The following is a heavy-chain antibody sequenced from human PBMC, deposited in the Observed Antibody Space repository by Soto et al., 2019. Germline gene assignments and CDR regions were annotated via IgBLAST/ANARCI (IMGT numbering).Heavy chain of an antibody. CDR2: IYYSGST. D-gene: IGHD3-22*01. V-gene: IGHV4-61*03. CDR1: GGSISSGNYY. Sequence: SETLSLTCTVSGGSISSGNYYWSWIRQPPGKGLEWIGIIYYSGSTNYNPSLKSRVTISLDMSKNHVSLILKSVNIADSAIYYCARGHFDSRGYSNALDYWGQGIQVTVSS. J-gene: IGHJ4*02. CDR3: ARGHFDSRGYSNALDY.